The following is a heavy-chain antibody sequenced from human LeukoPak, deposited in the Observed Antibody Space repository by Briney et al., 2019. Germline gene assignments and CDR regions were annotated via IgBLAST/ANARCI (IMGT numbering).Heavy chain of an antibody. J-gene: IGHJ4*02. CDR3: TGRGDSSGYYDY. Sequence: GGSLRLSCTASGFTFGDYGLTWVRQAPGKGLEWVGLIRSKANGGTTENAASVKGRFSISRDDSKSIAYLQMNSLKTEDTAVYYCTGRGDSSGYYDYWGQGNLVTVSS. D-gene: IGHD3-22*01. V-gene: IGHV3-49*04. CDR2: IRSKANGGTT. CDR1: GFTFGDYG.